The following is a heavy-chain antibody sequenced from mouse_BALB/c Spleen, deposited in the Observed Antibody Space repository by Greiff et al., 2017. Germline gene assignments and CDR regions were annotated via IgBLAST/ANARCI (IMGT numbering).Heavy chain of an antibody. CDR2: IDPANGNT. CDR1: GFNIKDTY. CDR3: AGPFAY. J-gene: IGHJ3*01. Sequence: EVQLQQSGAELVKPGASVKLSCTASGFNIKDTYMHWVQQRPEQGLEWIGRIDPANGNTKYDPKFQGKATITADTSSNTAYLQLSSLTSEDTAVYYCAGPFAYWGQGTRVTVSA. V-gene: IGHV14-3*02.